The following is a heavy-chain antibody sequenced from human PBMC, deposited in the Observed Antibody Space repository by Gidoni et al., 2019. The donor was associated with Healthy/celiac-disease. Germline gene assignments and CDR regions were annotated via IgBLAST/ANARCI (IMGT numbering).Heavy chain of an antibody. D-gene: IGHD6-13*01. J-gene: IGHJ4*02. Sequence: EVQLVESGGGLVQPGGSLRLSCAASGFTFSSYELNWVRQAPGKGLEWVSYISSSGSTIYYAASVKGRFTISRDNAKNSLYLQMNSLRAEDTAVYYCARDLAAAGLEFDYWGQGTLVTVSS. CDR2: ISSSGSTI. CDR1: GFTFSSYE. V-gene: IGHV3-48*03. CDR3: ARDLAAAGLEFDY.